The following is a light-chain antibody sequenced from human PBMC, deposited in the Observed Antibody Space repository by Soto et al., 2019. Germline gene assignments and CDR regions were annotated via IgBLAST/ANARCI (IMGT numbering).Light chain of an antibody. CDR3: QSYDSSLRGSV. V-gene: IGLV1-40*01. CDR1: SSNIGAGYD. J-gene: IGLJ1*01. CDR2: ANT. Sequence: QSVLTQRPSVSGAPGQRLTISCTGSSSNIGAGYDVHWYQQLPGTAPKLLIYANTARPSGVPARFSGSKSGTSASLAINGLQTEDEADYYCQSYDSSLRGSVFGTGTKVTVL.